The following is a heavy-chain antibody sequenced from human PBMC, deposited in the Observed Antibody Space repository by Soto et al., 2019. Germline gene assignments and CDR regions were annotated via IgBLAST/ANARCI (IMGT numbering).Heavy chain of an antibody. D-gene: IGHD3-3*01. J-gene: IGHJ6*02. Sequence: SGGSLRLSCAASGFTFSSYGMHWVRQAPGKGLEWVAVISYDGSNKYYADSVKGRFTISRDNSKNTLYLQMNSLRAEDTAVYYCAKDLYYDFWSGLYYYGMDVWGQGTTVTVSS. V-gene: IGHV3-30*18. CDR1: GFTFSSYG. CDR3: AKDLYYDFWSGLYYYGMDV. CDR2: ISYDGSNK.